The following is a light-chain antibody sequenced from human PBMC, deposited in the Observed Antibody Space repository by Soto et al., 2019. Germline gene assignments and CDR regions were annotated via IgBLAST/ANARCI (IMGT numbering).Light chain of an antibody. CDR1: QSVNSH. CDR3: QQYNNWPGT. CDR2: GAS. J-gene: IGKJ4*01. Sequence: IVMTQSPASLPVSPGERATLSCRTSQSVNSHLAWYQHKPGQAPRLLIYGASSRATGIPTRFSGSGSGTEFTLTIDSLQSEDFAIYFCQQYNNWPGTFGGGTKVDI. V-gene: IGKV3-15*01.